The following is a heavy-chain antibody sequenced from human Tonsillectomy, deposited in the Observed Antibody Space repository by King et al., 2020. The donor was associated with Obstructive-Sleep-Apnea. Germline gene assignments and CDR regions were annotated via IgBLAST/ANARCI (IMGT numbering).Heavy chain of an antibody. CDR2: IYPGDSDT. Sequence: QLVQSGAEVKKPGESLKISCKGSGYSFTSYWIGWVRQMPGKGLEWMGIIYPGDSDTRYSPSFQGQVTISADKSINTAYLQWSSLKASDTAMYYCARTNCGGDCYDNWFDPWGQGTLVTVSS. D-gene: IGHD2-21*02. J-gene: IGHJ5*02. CDR1: GYSFTSYW. CDR3: ARTNCGGDCYDNWFDP. V-gene: IGHV5-51*01.